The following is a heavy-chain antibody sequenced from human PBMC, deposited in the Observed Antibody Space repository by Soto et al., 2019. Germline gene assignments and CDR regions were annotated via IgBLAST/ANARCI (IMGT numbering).Heavy chain of an antibody. CDR3: TRDVGWGDFDI. CDR1: AFSFSNFW. CDR2: IKDDGSEK. D-gene: IGHD6-19*01. J-gene: IGHJ3*02. Sequence: EVQLVESGGGLVQPGGSLRLSCAASAFSFSNFWMAWVRQTPGKGPEWVATIKDDGSEKYYVDSLKGRFTVSRDNAENSLYRQMNSLRVEDTAIYYFTRDVGWGDFDIWGQGTMVIVSS. V-gene: IGHV3-7*01.